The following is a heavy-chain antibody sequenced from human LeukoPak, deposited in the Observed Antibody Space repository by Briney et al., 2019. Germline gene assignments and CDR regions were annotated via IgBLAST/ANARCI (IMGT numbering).Heavy chain of an antibody. V-gene: IGHV4-30-4*08. Sequence: PSETLSLTCTVSGGSISSSSYYWGWIRQPPGKGLEWIGDIYYSGSTYYNPSLESRVTISVDTSKNQFSLKLSSVTAADTAVYYCARDRIGRGGGYSDYWGQGTLVTVSS. J-gene: IGHJ4*02. CDR1: GGSISSSSYY. CDR3: ARDRIGRGGGYSDY. D-gene: IGHD3-10*01. CDR2: IYYSGST.